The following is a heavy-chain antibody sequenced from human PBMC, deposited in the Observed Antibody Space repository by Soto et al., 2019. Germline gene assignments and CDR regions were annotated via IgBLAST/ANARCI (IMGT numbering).Heavy chain of an antibody. D-gene: IGHD3-3*01. CDR2: IYYSGST. CDR1: GGSISSGGYY. J-gene: IGHJ6*02. Sequence: LSLTCTVSGGSISSGGYYWSWIRQHPGKGLEWIGYIYYSGSTYYNPSLKRRVTISVDTSKNQFSLQLSSVTAADTAVYYCAGDGVTICGAGMDVWGQGTTVTVSS. CDR3: AGDGVTICGAGMDV. V-gene: IGHV4-31*03.